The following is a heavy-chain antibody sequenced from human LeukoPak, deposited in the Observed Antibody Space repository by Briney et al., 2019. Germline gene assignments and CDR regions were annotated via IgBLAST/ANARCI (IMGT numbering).Heavy chain of an antibody. Sequence: PSETLSLTCTVSGGSLNSHYWTWIRQPPGKGLEWIGYIYYGWSSSYNPSLKSRVTISVDTSKSQVSLRLNSVAAADTAMYYCATPRGEGWLRYYPLFDYWGQGILVTVSS. CDR3: ATPRGEGWLRYYPLFDY. CDR2: IYYGWSS. V-gene: IGHV4-59*11. D-gene: IGHD5-12*01. CDR1: GGSLNSHY. J-gene: IGHJ4*02.